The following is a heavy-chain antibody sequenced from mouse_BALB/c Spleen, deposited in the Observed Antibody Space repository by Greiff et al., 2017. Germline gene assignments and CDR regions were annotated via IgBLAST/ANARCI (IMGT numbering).Heavy chain of an antibody. CDR3: ARKGYGNYDYAMDY. J-gene: IGHJ4*01. Sequence: DVKLVESGGGLVKPGGSLKLSCAASGFTFSSYAMSWVRQTPEKRLEWVASISSGGSTYYPDSVKGRFTISRDNARNILYLQMSSLRSEDTAMYYCARKGYGNYDYAMDYWGQGTSVTVSS. CDR2: ISSGGST. CDR1: GFTFSSYA. D-gene: IGHD2-10*02. V-gene: IGHV5-6-5*01.